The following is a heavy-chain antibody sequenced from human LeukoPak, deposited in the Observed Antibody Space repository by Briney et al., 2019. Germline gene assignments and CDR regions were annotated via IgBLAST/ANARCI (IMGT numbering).Heavy chain of an antibody. D-gene: IGHD2-15*01. CDR2: ISAYNGNT. Sequence: VASVKVSCKASGYSFTSYGISWVRQAPGQGLEWMGWISAYNGNTDYAQRLQGRVTMTTDTSTSTAYMELRSLTSDDTAVYYCARVPSGGPFDYWSQGTLVTVSS. CDR3: ARVPSGGPFDY. J-gene: IGHJ4*02. V-gene: IGHV1-18*01. CDR1: GYSFTSYG.